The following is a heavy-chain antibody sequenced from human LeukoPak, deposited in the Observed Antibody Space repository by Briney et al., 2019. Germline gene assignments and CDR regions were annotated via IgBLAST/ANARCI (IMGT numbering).Heavy chain of an antibody. V-gene: IGHV4-39*01. CDR3: ARSGDSSGCFDY. D-gene: IGHD3-22*01. CDR1: GGSISSSSYY. J-gene: IGHJ4*02. CDR2: IYYSGST. Sequence: SETLSLTCTVSGGSISSSSYYWGWIRQPPGKGLEWIGSIYYSGSTYYNPSLKSRVTISVDTSKNRFSLKLSSVTAADTAVYYCARSGDSSGCFDYWGQGTLVTVSS.